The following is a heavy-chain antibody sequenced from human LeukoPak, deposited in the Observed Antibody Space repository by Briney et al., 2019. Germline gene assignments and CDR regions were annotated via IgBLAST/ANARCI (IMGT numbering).Heavy chain of an antibody. J-gene: IGHJ4*02. CDR1: GGSISSYY. Sequence: KPSETLSLTCTVSGGSISSYYWGWIRQPPGKGPEWIGSFYYSGSTNYNPSLKSRVTISVDTSKNQFSLKLSSVTAADTAVYYCVYYYGSGSVEYWGQGTLVTVSS. D-gene: IGHD3-10*01. CDR2: FYYSGST. V-gene: IGHV4-39*01. CDR3: VYYYGSGSVEY.